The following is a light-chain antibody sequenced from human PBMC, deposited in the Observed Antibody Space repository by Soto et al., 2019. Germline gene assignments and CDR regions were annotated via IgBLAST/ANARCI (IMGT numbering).Light chain of an antibody. CDR1: SSNIGAGYD. J-gene: IGLJ2*01. CDR2: GNS. CDR3: QSYDSSLSGSVV. V-gene: IGLV1-40*01. Sequence: QPVLTQPPSVSGAPGQRVTISCTGSSSNIGAGYDVHWYQQLPGTAPKLLIYGNSNRPSGVPDRFSGSKSGTSASLAITGLQAEDEADYYCQSYDSSLSGSVVFGGGTQLTVL.